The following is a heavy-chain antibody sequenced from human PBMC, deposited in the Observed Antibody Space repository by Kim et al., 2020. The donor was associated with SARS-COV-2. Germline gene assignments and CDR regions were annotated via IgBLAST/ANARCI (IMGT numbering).Heavy chain of an antibody. J-gene: IGHJ3*02. V-gene: IGHV4-59*08. CDR3: ASTAASCGGDYWAPDAFDI. Sequence: SETLSLTCTVSGGSISSYYWSWIRQPPGKGLEWIGYIYYSGSTNYNPSLKSRVTISVDTSKNQFSLKLSSVTAADTAVYYCASTAASCGGDYWAPDAFDIWGQGTMVTVSS. CDR1: GGSISSYY. D-gene: IGHD2-21*02. CDR2: IYYSGST.